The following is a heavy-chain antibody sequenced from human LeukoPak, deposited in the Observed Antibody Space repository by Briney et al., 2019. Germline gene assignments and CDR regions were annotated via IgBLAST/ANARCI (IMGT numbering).Heavy chain of an antibody. D-gene: IGHD2-15*01. J-gene: IGHJ4*02. CDR1: GFTFSSYT. V-gene: IGHV3-7*01. Sequence: GGSLRLSCAASGFTFSSYTMTWVRQAPGKGLEWVANIKQDGSEKYYVDSVKGRFTISRDNAKNSLYLQMNSLRDEDTAVYYCAKKGGSPDYWGQGALVTVSS. CDR3: AKKGGSPDY. CDR2: IKQDGSEK.